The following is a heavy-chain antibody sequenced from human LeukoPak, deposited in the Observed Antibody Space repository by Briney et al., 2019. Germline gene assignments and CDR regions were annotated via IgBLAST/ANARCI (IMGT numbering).Heavy chain of an antibody. Sequence: PGGSLRLSCAASGFTFSSYAMSWVRQAPGRGLEWVSTLSDSGSDTYYADSVKGRFIISRNNSKNTLYLQMINLRAEDTALYYCAKTGWELPHDTFHIWGQGTMVTVSS. J-gene: IGHJ3*02. V-gene: IGHV3-23*01. CDR1: GFTFSSYA. CDR3: AKTGWELPHDTFHI. D-gene: IGHD1-26*01. CDR2: LSDSGSDT.